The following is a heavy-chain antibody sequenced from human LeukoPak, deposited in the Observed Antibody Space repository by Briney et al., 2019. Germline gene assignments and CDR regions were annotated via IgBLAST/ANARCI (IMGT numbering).Heavy chain of an antibody. V-gene: IGHV4-59*01. CDR2: IYYSGST. Sequence: SETLSLTCTVSGGSISSYYWSWIRQPPGKGLEWIGYIYYSGSTNYNPSLKSRVTISVDTSKNQFSLKLSSVTAADTAVYYFARGLSGYDSGCLDYWGQGTLVTVSS. J-gene: IGHJ4*02. CDR1: GGSISSYY. CDR3: ARGLSGYDSGCLDY. D-gene: IGHD5-12*01.